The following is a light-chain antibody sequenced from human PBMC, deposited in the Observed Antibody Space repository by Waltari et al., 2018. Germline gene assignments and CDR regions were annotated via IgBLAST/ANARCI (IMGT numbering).Light chain of an antibody. CDR1: NSDVGHYTL. V-gene: IGLV2-23*02. CDR2: EVN. Sequence: QSALTQPASVSGSPGQSITLSCTGSNSDVGHYTLVSWYQQHPGKAPKLLRYEVNQRPSGVSSRFSGSKSGITASLTISGLQAEDEADFYCCSYAGSTTWLFGGGTRLTVL. CDR3: CSYAGSTTWL. J-gene: IGLJ2*01.